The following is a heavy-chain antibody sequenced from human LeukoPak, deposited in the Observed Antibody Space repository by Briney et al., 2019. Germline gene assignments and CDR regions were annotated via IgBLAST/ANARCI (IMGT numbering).Heavy chain of an antibody. CDR2: IYYSGST. V-gene: IGHV4-30-4*08. J-gene: IGHJ5*02. D-gene: IGHD3-3*01. CDR1: GGSISSGDYY. Sequence: SETLSLTCTVSGGSISSGDYYWSWIRKPPGKGLEWIGYIYYSGSTYYNPSLKSRVTISVDTSKNQFSLKLSSVTAADTAVYYCARGYYDFWSGYLRWFDPWGQGTLVTVSS. CDR3: ARGYYDFWSGYLRWFDP.